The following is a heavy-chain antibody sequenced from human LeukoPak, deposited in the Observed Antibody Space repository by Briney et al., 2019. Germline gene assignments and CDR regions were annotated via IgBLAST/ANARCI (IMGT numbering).Heavy chain of an antibody. Sequence: SETLSLTCTVSGGSLSSSSYYWGWIRQPPGKGLEWIGSIYYSGSTYYNPSLKSRVTISVDTSKNQFSLKLSSVTAADTAVYYCARPNQLLSHFDYWGQGTLVTVSS. CDR1: GGSLSSSSYY. D-gene: IGHD2-2*01. CDR2: IYYSGST. CDR3: ARPNQLLSHFDY. V-gene: IGHV4-39*01. J-gene: IGHJ4*02.